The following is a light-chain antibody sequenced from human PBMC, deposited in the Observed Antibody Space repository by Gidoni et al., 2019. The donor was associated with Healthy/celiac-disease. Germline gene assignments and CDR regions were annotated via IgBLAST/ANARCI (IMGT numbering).Light chain of an antibody. J-gene: IGKJ2*01. CDR2: GAS. CDR1: QSFSSN. V-gene: IGKV3-15*01. CDR3: QQYNNCPTYT. Sequence: EIVMTQSPATLSVSPGERATLSCRASQSFSSNLAWYQQKPVQAHRLLIYGASTRATGIPARFSGSGSGTEFTLTIRSLQSEDFAVYYCQQYNNCPTYTFGQGTKLEIK.